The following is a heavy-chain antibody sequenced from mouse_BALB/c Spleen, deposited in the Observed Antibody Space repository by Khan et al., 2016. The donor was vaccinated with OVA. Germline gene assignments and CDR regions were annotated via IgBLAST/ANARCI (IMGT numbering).Heavy chain of an antibody. J-gene: IGHJ1*01. CDR3: ARAGATYDGYFGYFDV. D-gene: IGHD2-3*01. CDR1: GYTFTSYW. Sequence: VQLQESGAELARPGASVKLSCKASGYTFTSYWMQWVKQRPGQGLEWIGAIYPGIGDTRYTQKFRGKATLTADKSSTTAYMQLSILASEDSADYYWARAGATYDGYFGYFDVWGAGTTVTVSS. V-gene: IGHV1-87*01. CDR2: IYPGIGDT.